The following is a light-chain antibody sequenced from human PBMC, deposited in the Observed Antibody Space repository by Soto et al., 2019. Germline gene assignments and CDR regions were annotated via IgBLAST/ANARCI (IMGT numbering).Light chain of an antibody. CDR2: DAS. V-gene: IGKV3-11*01. J-gene: IGKJ4*01. Sequence: EIVLTQSPATLSLSPGEIATLSCMASQSISNYLAWYQQKPGKAPRLLIYDASNRATGIPARFSGSGSGTDFSLNISRLEPEDFAVYYCQQIYSAPLTFGGGTKVDI. CDR3: QQIYSAPLT. CDR1: QSISNY.